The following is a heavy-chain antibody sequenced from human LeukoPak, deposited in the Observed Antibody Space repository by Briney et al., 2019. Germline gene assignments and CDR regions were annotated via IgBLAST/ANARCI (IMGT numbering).Heavy chain of an antibody. CDR3: ARQDSSGWSQDY. CDR1: GFTFSSYS. D-gene: IGHD6-19*01. Sequence: VKPGGSLRLSCAASGFTFSSYSMNWVRQAPGKGLEWVSSISSSSSYIYYADSVKGRFTISRDNAKNSLYLQMNSLRAEDTAVYYCARQDSSGWSQDYWGQGTLVTVSP. J-gene: IGHJ4*02. V-gene: IGHV3-21*01. CDR2: ISSSSSYI.